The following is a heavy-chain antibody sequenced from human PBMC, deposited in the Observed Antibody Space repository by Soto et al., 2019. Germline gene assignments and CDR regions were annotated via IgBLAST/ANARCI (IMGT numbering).Heavy chain of an antibody. CDR1: GGSIISGY. CDR3: AGLRGYAGSPIDY. CDR2: ISYSGNT. V-gene: IGHV4-59*01. Sequence: KPSETLSLTCTVSGGSIISGYWSWIRQPPGKGLEWIGYISYSGNTNYNPSLKSRVTMSVDTPKNQFSLRLSSVTTADTAVYYCAGLRGYAGSPIDYWGQGTLVTVSS. D-gene: IGHD2-15*01. J-gene: IGHJ4*02.